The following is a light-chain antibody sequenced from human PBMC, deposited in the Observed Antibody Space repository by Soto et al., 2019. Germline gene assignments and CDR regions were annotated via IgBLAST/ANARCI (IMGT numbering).Light chain of an antibody. CDR3: CSYAGSPYV. CDR2: DVT. Sequence: QSALTQPASVSGSPGQSVTISCTGSSSDIGGYNSVSWYQQHPGKAPKLMIYDVTKRPSGVPDRFSGSKSGNTASLTISGLQAEDEADYYCCSYAGSPYVFGTGTKLTVL. J-gene: IGLJ1*01. V-gene: IGLV2-11*01. CDR1: SSDIGGYNS.